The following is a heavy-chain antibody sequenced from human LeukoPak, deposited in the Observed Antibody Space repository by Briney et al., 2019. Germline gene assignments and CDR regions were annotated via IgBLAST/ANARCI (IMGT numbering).Heavy chain of an antibody. Sequence: SETLSLTCAVSGGSFSGYYWSWIRQPPGKGLEWIGEINHSGSTNYNPSLKSRVTISVDTSKNRFSLKLSSVTAADTAVYYCARVLDARYCSSTSCYGYFDYWGQGTLVTVSS. CDR3: ARVLDARYCSSTSCYGYFDY. V-gene: IGHV4-34*01. CDR1: GGSFSGYY. J-gene: IGHJ4*02. D-gene: IGHD2-2*01. CDR2: INHSGST.